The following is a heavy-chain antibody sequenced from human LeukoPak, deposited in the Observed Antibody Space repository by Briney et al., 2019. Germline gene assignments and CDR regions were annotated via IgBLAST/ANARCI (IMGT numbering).Heavy chain of an antibody. CDR1: GFTFDDYA. CDR2: VSWNSGSI. Sequence: GRSLRLSCAASGFTFDDYAMHWVRQAPGKGLEWVSGVSWNSGSIGYADSVKGRFTISRDNAKNSLYLQMNSLRAEDMALYYCAKGTHAGISSSRGHWGQGTLVTVSS. J-gene: IGHJ4*02. CDR3: AKGTHAGISSSRGH. V-gene: IGHV3-9*03. D-gene: IGHD6-13*01.